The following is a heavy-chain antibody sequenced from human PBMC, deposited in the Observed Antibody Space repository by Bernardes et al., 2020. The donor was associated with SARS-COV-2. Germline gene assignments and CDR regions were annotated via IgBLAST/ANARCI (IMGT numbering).Heavy chain of an antibody. CDR1: SGSIGRYY. CDR2: VYYSGST. V-gene: IGHV4-59*08. J-gene: IGHJ6*02. CDR3: ARQSYYYYGMDV. Sequence: DTLSLTCTVSSGSIGRYYWSWIRQPPGKGLEWIGYVYYSGSTKYNPSLRSRVTISVDTSKNQFSLKLNTVTAADTAVYYCARQSYYYYGMDVWGQGTTVTVSS.